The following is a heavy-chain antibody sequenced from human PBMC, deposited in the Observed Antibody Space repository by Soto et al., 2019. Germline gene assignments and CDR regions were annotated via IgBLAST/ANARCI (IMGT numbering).Heavy chain of an antibody. CDR3: AKTRQYSRGWWPVWFDP. CDR2: INAGNGNT. Sequence: QVQLVQSGAEVKKPGASVQVSCKASGYTFTSYAMHWVRQAPGQRLEWMGGINAGNGNTKYSQKFQGRVTITRDTSASTADRELSSLRAEDTAVDYCAKTRQYSRGWWPVWFDPWGQGTLVTVSS. CDR1: GYTFTSYA. D-gene: IGHD6-19*01. J-gene: IGHJ5*02. V-gene: IGHV1-3*01.